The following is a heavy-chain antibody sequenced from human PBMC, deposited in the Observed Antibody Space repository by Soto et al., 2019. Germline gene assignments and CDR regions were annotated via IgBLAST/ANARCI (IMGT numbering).Heavy chain of an antibody. D-gene: IGHD2-2*01. CDR2: INAGNGNT. J-gene: IGHJ3*02. V-gene: IGHV1-3*01. Sequence: ASVKVSCKASGYTFTSYAMHWVRQAPGQRLEWMGWINAGNGNTKYSQKFQGRFTISRDNGKNSLYLQMDSLRAEDTAVYYCVRDYAYAFDIWGQGTMVNVSS. CDR1: GYTFTSYA. CDR3: VRDYAYAFDI.